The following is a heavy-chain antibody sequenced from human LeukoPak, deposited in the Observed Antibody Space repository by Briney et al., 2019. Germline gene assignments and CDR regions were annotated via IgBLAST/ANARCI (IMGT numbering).Heavy chain of an antibody. D-gene: IGHD4-17*01. CDR3: ARGLRPSWFDP. J-gene: IGHJ5*02. Sequence: SETLSLTCTVSGGSISGYYWSWIRQPPGKGLEWIGYIYYRGSTNYNPSLKSRVTMSVDTSKNQFSLKLSSVTAADTAVYYCARGLRPSWFDPWGQGTLVTVSS. V-gene: IGHV4-59*01. CDR1: GGSISGYY. CDR2: IYYRGST.